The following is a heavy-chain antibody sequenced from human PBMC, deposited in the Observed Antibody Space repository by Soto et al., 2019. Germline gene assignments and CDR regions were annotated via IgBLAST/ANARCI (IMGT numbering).Heavy chain of an antibody. CDR1: GFSFRSYE. CDR2: ISSSGSAI. D-gene: IGHD3-10*01. Sequence: EVQLVESGGGLVQPGGSLRLSCAASGFSFRSYEMNWVRQAPGKGLEWVSYISSSGSAIYYADSVKGRFTISRDNANNSLYLQMNSLRAEDTAVYYCARDSWFGDLSSLYFDYWGQGTLVTVSS. CDR3: ARDSWFGDLSSLYFDY. V-gene: IGHV3-48*03. J-gene: IGHJ4*02.